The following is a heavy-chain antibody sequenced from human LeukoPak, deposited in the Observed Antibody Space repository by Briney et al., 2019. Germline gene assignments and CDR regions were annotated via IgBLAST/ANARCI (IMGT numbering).Heavy chain of an antibody. CDR3: ARVAVGATRVDFDY. CDR1: GFNFSSYS. V-gene: IGHV3-21*01. Sequence: GGSLRLSCAASGFNFSSYSMNWVRQAPGKGLEWVSYISSSSSYMYYADSLKGRFTISRDNAKNSLYLQMNSLRDEDTAVYYCARVAVGATRVDFDYWGQGTLVTVSS. J-gene: IGHJ4*02. CDR2: ISSSSSYM. D-gene: IGHD1-26*01.